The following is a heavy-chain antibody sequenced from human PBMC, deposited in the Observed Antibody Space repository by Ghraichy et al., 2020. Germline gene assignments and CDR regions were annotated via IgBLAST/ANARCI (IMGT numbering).Heavy chain of an antibody. D-gene: IGHD3-22*01. CDR1: GGSFSGYY. Sequence: SETLSLTCAVYGGSFSGYYWSWIRQPPGKGLEWIGEINHSGSTNYNPSLKSRVTISVDTSKNQFSLKLSSVTAADTAVYYCARHSIERFVYYYDSSGYYDYWGQGTLVTVSS. J-gene: IGHJ4*02. CDR3: ARHSIERFVYYYDSSGYYDY. V-gene: IGHV4-34*01. CDR2: INHSGST.